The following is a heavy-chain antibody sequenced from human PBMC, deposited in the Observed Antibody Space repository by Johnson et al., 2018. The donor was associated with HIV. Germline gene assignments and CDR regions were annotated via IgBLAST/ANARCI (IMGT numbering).Heavy chain of an antibody. V-gene: IGHV3-30*02. Sequence: QVQLVESGGGLIQPGGSLRLSCAASGFTFSNYGMAWVRQAPGKGLEWVAVISFAGMKKHYADSVRGRFTISRDNSKNTLYLQMNSLRAEDTAVYYCALTDYGDYPQRVPDAFDIWGQGTMVTVSS. D-gene: IGHD4-17*01. CDR1: GFTFSNYG. CDR2: ISFAGMKK. CDR3: ALTDYGDYPQRVPDAFDI. J-gene: IGHJ3*02.